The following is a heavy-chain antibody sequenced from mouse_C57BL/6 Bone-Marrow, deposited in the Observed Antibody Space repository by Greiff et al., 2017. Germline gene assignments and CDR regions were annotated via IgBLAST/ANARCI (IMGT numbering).Heavy chain of an antibody. D-gene: IGHD1-1*01. CDR2: ISDGGSYT. J-gene: IGHJ1*03. V-gene: IGHV5-4*03. CDR3: ARGGSSLFFDV. CDR1: GFTFSSYA. Sequence: EVKVVESGGGLVKPGGSLKLSCAASGFTFSSYAMSWVRQTPEKRLEWVATISDGGSYTYYPDNVKGRFTISRDNAKNNLYLQMSHLKSEDTAMYYCARGGSSLFFDVWGTGTTVTVAS.